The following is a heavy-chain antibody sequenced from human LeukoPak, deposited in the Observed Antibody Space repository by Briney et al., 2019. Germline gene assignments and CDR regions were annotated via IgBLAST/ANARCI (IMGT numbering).Heavy chain of an antibody. CDR2: INPNSGGT. V-gene: IGHV1-2*02. CDR3: ARDRWARYCSGGSCPYWFDP. J-gene: IGHJ5*02. D-gene: IGHD2-15*01. Sequence: ASVKVSCKASGYTFTGYYMHWVRQAPGQGLEWKGWINPNSGGTNYAQKFQGRVTMTRDTSISTAYMELSRLRSDDTAVYYCARDRWARYCSGGSCPYWFDPWAQGTLVTVSS. CDR1: GYTFTGYY.